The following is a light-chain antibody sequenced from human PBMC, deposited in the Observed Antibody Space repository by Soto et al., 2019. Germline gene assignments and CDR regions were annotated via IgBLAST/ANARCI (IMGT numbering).Light chain of an antibody. CDR2: GAS. CDR3: QQYQYRQIS. Sequence: RVMTQSPATLSTSPGERVTLSCRASQSVASSVAWYQQKPGQAPMLILYGASTMATGFPARFSGSGSGTEFTLTISSQQYEDFAVYLCQQYQYRQISFGQGTRLETK. CDR1: QSVASS. V-gene: IGKV3-15*01. J-gene: IGKJ5*01.